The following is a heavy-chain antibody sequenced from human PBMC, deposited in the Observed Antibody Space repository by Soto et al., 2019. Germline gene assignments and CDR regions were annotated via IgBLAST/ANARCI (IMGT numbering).Heavy chain of an antibody. J-gene: IGHJ4*02. CDR3: ARASILWFGELLGYFDY. CDR2: ISAYNGNT. Sequence: ASVKVCKASGYTFTSYGISWVRPAPGQGLEWMGWISAYNGNTNYAQKLQGRVTMTTDTSTSTAYMELRSLRSDDTAVYYCARASILWFGELLGYFDYWGQGTLVTVSS. V-gene: IGHV1-18*01. D-gene: IGHD3-10*01. CDR1: GYTFTSYG.